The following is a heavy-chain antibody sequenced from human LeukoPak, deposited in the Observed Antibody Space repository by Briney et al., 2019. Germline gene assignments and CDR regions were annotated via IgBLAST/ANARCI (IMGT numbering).Heavy chain of an antibody. D-gene: IGHD3-3*02. CDR3: AREFPHYKHFDD. Sequence: GASVKVSCKASGYTFSTYFWNWVRQAPGQGLEWLGIIKPSGGSTTYPQKFQGRVTMTWDTSTSTVYMDLSSLTSDDTAVYYCAREFPHYKHFDDWGQGTTVTVSS. CDR2: IKPSGGST. CDR1: GYTFSTYF. V-gene: IGHV1-46*01. J-gene: IGHJ6*02.